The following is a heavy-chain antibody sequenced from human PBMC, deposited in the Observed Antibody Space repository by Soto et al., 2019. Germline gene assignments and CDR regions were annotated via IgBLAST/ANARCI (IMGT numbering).Heavy chain of an antibody. CDR1: GFTFSSYW. J-gene: IGHJ4*02. CDR3: ARDPSRVATRRLGVPEQDY. D-gene: IGHD5-12*01. Sequence: GGSLRLSCAASGFTFSSYWMHWVRQAPGKGLVWVSRINSDGSSTSYADSVKGRFTISRDNAKNTLYLQMNSLRAEDTAVYYCARDPSRVATRRLGVPEQDYWGQGTLVTVSS. V-gene: IGHV3-74*01. CDR2: INSDGSST.